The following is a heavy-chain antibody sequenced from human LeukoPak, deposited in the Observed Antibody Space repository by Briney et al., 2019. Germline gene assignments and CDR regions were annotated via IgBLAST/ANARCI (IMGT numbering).Heavy chain of an antibody. J-gene: IGHJ3*02. V-gene: IGHV3-23*01. Sequence: GGSLRLSCAASGFTLSSYAMSWVRQAPGKGLQWVSGISSSGGSTYYVDSVKGRFTISRDNSKNTLYLQMNSLRADDTAVYYCAGVDAAMPDAFDIWGQGTTVTVSS. D-gene: IGHD5-18*01. CDR1: GFTLSSYA. CDR3: AGVDAAMPDAFDI. CDR2: ISSSGGST.